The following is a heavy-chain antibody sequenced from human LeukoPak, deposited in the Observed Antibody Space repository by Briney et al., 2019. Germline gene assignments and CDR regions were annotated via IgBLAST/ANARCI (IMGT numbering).Heavy chain of an antibody. D-gene: IGHD3-22*01. CDR3: ARGPNYYDSSGYYYEKD. CDR2: ISSSSSTI. V-gene: IGHV3-48*01. Sequence: GGSLRLSCAASGFTVSSNYMSWVRQAPGKGLEWVSYISSSSSTIYYADSVKGRFTISRDNAKNSLYLQMNSLRAEDTAVYYCARGPNYYDSSGYYYEKDWGQGTLVTVSS. J-gene: IGHJ4*02. CDR1: GFTVSSNY.